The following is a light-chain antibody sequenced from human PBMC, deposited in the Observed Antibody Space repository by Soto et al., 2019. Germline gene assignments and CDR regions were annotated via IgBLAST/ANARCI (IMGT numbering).Light chain of an antibody. V-gene: IGLV1-40*01. CDR1: SSNIGAGSD. Sequence: QSVLTQPPSVSGAPGQRVTISCTGGSSNIGAGSDVHWYQQVPGTAAKLLINGNTNRPSGVPDRFSGSKSGTSASLAITGLQAEDEADYYCQSYDSSLSVWMFGGGTKLTVL. CDR3: QSYDSSLSVWM. J-gene: IGLJ3*02. CDR2: GNT.